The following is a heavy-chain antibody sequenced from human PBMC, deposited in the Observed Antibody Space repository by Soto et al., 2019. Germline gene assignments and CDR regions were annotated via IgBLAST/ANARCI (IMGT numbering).Heavy chain of an antibody. V-gene: IGHV3-9*01. CDR1: GVTFGDYS. J-gene: IGHJ6*02. CDR2: ISCNNGNL. CDR3: AKDIQVATIWGADSYVMDV. D-gene: IGHD5-12*01. Sequence: HPGGTLRLSCAASGVTFGDYSMHWVRQAPGKGLEWVAGISCNNGNLGFADSVKGRFTTSRDNAKNSLYLQMNSLRAEDTALYYCAKDIQVATIWGADSYVMDVWGQGTTVTVSS.